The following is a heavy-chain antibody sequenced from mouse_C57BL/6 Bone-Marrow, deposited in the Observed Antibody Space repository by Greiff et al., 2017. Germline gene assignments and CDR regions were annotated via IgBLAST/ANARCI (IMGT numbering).Heavy chain of an antibody. CDR3: ARSHYYGSTHFDY. Sequence: VQLQQSGPELVKPGASVKISCKASGYTFTDYYINWVKQRPGQGLEWIGWIFPGSGSTYYNEKFKGKATLTVDKSSSTAYMLLSSLTSEDSAVYFCARSHYYGSTHFDYWGQGTTLTVSS. CDR2: IFPGSGST. V-gene: IGHV1-75*01. D-gene: IGHD1-1*01. J-gene: IGHJ2*01. CDR1: GYTFTDYY.